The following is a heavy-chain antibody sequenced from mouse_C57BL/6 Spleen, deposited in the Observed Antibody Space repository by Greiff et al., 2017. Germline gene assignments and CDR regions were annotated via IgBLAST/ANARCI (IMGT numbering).Heavy chain of an antibody. V-gene: IGHV1-64*01. CDR3: ASGGFYYYGSSFFDY. J-gene: IGHJ2*01. CDR1: GYTFTSYW. D-gene: IGHD1-1*01. CDR2: IHPNSGST. Sequence: QVQLQQPGAELVKPGASVKLSCKASGYTFTSYWMHWLKRRPGQGLEWIGMIHPNSGSTNYNEKFKSKATLTVDKSSSTAYMQLSSLTSEDSAVYYCASGGFYYYGSSFFDYWGQGTTLTVSS.